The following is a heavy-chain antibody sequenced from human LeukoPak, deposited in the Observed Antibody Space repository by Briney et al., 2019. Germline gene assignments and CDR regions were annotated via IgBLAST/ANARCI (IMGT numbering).Heavy chain of an antibody. CDR3: GRSYSARCGDCNAFDI. Sequence: GGSLRLSCAASGFTFSSYAMSWVRQAPGKGLEWVSAISGSGGSTYYADSVKGRFTISRDNAKNTLYLQMNSLRAEDTAVYYCGRSYSARCGDCNAFDIWGQGTMVTVSS. CDR1: GFTFSSYA. CDR2: ISGSGGST. V-gene: IGHV3-23*01. J-gene: IGHJ3*02. D-gene: IGHD2-21*01.